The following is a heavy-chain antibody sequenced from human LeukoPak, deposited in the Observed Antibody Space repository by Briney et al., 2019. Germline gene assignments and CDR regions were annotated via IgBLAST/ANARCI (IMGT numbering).Heavy chain of an antibody. D-gene: IGHD3-9*01. Sequence: SETLSLTCTVSGGSISSSSYCWGWIRQPPGKGLEWIGSIYYSGSTNYNPSLKSRVTISVDTSKNQFSLKLSSVTAADTAVYYCARDQRNYDILTGYSKSYYFDYWGQGTLVTVSS. CDR2: IYYSGST. V-gene: IGHV4-39*07. J-gene: IGHJ4*02. CDR3: ARDQRNYDILTGYSKSYYFDY. CDR1: GGSISSSSYC.